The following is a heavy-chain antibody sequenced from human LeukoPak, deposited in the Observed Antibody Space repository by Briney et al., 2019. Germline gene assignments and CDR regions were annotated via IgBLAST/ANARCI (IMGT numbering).Heavy chain of an antibody. J-gene: IGHJ3*02. CDR1: GFTFSSYS. CDR2: ISSSSSYI. V-gene: IGHV3-21*01. Sequence: PGGSLRLSCAASGFTFSSYSMNWVRQAPGKGLEWVSSISSSSSYIYYADSVKGRFTISRDNAKNSLYLQMNSLRAEDTAVYYCARDPSGYYDSSGYYWDAFDIWGQGAMVTVSS. CDR3: ARDPSGYYDSSGYYWDAFDI. D-gene: IGHD3-22*01.